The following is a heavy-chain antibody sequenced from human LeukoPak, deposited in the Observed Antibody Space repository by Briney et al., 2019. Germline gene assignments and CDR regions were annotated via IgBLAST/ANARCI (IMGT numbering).Heavy chain of an antibody. CDR1: GFTFSSYE. J-gene: IGHJ4*02. Sequence: PGGSLRLSCAASGFTFSSYEMNWVRQAPGKGLEWVSYISSSGSTIYYADSVKGRFTISRDNSKNTLFLHFNSLRAEDTAVYYCAKDKATVAAKGPFDYWGQGTLVTVSS. V-gene: IGHV3-48*03. CDR2: ISSSGSTI. D-gene: IGHD2-15*01. CDR3: AKDKATVAAKGPFDY.